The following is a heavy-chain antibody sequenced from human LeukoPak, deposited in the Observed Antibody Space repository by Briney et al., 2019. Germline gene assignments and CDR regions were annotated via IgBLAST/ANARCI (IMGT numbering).Heavy chain of an antibody. J-gene: IGHJ4*02. D-gene: IGHD6-19*01. Sequence: SETLSLTCAVYGGSFSDYHWSWIRQPPGKGLEWIGEINHSGSTNYNPSLKSRVTISVDTSKNQFSLKLSSVTAADTAVYYCARGRYSSGWFPFDYWGQGTLVTVSS. CDR2: INHSGST. CDR3: ARGRYSSGWFPFDY. V-gene: IGHV4-34*01. CDR1: GGSFSDYH.